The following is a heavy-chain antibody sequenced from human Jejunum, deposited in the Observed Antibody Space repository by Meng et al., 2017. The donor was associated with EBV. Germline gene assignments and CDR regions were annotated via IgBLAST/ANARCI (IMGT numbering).Heavy chain of an antibody. J-gene: IGHJ4*02. V-gene: IGHV4-34*01. D-gene: IGHD2-8*02. CDR2: IDHSGRT. CDR3: ATFNCTVGTCSFDS. Sequence: QGKVHQWGAGPLRPSETLSLTCAVYGGSFSDYYWSWIRQPPGKGLEWIGEIDHSGRTNYNPSLKSRVTLSLHTSKDHFSLRLSSVTAADTAVYYCATFNCTVGTCSFDSWGQGTLVTVSS. CDR1: GGSFSDYY.